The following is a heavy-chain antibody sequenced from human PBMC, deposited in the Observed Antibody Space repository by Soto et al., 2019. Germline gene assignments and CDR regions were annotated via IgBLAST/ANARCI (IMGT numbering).Heavy chain of an antibody. CDR1: GFTFSSYA. CDR2: ISGSGGST. J-gene: IGHJ4*02. D-gene: IGHD3-22*01. CDR3: AKDREYYYDSSGYYSDY. V-gene: IGHV3-23*01. Sequence: PGGSLRLSCAASGFTFSSYAMSWVRQAPGKGLEWVSAISGSGGSTYYADSVKGRFTISRDNSKNTLYLQMNSLRAEDTAVYYCAKDREYYYDSSGYYSDYWGQGTLVTVSS.